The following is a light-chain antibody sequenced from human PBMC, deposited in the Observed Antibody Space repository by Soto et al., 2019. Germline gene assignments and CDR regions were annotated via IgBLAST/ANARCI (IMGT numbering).Light chain of an antibody. J-gene: IGLJ2*01. Sequence: QSALTQPASVSGSPGQSITISCTGTSSDVGGYNYVSWYQQHPGKAPKLMIYEVSNRPSGVSNRFSGSKSGNTASLTISGLQAEDEADYYCRSYTCSSTLGVFGGGTKLTVL. CDR2: EVS. CDR1: SSDVGGYNY. CDR3: RSYTCSSTLGV. V-gene: IGLV2-14*01.